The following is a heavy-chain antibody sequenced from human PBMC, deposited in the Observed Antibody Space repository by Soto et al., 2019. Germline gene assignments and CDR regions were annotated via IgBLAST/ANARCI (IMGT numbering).Heavy chain of an antibody. J-gene: IGHJ6*02. Sequence: SVKVSCKASGGTFSSYAISWVRQAPGQGLEWMGGIIPIFGTASYAQKFQGRVTITADESTSTAYMELSSLRSDDTAVYYCARDRRYYYDSSGSYYYGMDVWGQGTTVTVSS. CDR2: IIPIFGTA. V-gene: IGHV1-69*13. CDR1: GGTFSSYA. CDR3: ARDRRYYYDSSGSYYYGMDV. D-gene: IGHD3-22*01.